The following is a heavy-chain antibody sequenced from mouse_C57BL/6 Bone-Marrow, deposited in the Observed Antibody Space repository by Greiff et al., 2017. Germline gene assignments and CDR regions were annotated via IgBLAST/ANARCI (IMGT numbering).Heavy chain of an antibody. J-gene: IGHJ2*01. CDR1: GYTFTSYW. Sequence: QVQLQQPGAELVKPGASVKLSCKASGYTFTSYWMQWVKQRPGQGLEWIGEIDPSDSYTNYNQKFKGKATLTVDTSSSTAYMQLSSLTSEDSAVYYCARDGYYYFDYWGQGTTLTGSS. CDR3: ARDGYYYFDY. V-gene: IGHV1-50*01. D-gene: IGHD2-3*01. CDR2: IDPSDSYT.